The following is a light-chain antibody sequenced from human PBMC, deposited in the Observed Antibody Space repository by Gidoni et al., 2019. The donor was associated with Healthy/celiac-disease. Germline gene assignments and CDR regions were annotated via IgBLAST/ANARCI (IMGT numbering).Light chain of an antibody. V-gene: IGKV3-11*01. Sequence: EIELTQSPATLSLSPGERATLSCRSSQRVSSYLAWYQQKHGQAPRLLIYDASNRATGIPARFSGSGSGTDFTLTIISLEPEDFAVYYCQQRSNWPPYTFGQGTKLEIK. J-gene: IGKJ2*01. CDR3: QQRSNWPPYT. CDR2: DAS. CDR1: QRVSSY.